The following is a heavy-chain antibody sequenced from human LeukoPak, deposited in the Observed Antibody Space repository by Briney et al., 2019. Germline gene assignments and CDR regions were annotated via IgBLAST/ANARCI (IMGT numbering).Heavy chain of an antibody. CDR3: ARDGEEWELRAFRFDY. J-gene: IGHJ4*02. CDR2: IWYDGSNK. CDR1: GFTFSSYG. D-gene: IGHD1-26*01. V-gene: IGHV3-33*01. Sequence: GRSLRLSCAASGFTFSSYGMHWVRQAPGKGLGWVAVIWYDGSNKYYADSAKGRFTISRDNSKNTLYLQMNSLRAEDTAVYYGARDGEEWELRAFRFDYWGQGTLVTVSS.